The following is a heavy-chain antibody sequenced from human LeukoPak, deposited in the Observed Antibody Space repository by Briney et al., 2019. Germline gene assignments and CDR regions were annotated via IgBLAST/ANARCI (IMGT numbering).Heavy chain of an antibody. Sequence: GGSLRLSCAASGLTFSSYAMSWVRQAPGKGLEWVSAISGSGGSTYYADSVKGRFTISRDNSKNTLYLQMNSLRAEDTAVYYCAKDMYSSSWSGGDDYWGQGTLVTVSS. CDR1: GLTFSSYA. D-gene: IGHD6-13*01. CDR3: AKDMYSSSWSGGDDY. CDR2: ISGSGGST. J-gene: IGHJ4*02. V-gene: IGHV3-23*01.